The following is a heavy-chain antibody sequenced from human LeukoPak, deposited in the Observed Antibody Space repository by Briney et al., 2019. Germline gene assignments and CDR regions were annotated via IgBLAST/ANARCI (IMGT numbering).Heavy chain of an antibody. V-gene: IGHV4-59*01. Sequence: SETLSLTCTVSGGSISSFYWSWFRQPPGQGLEWIGYIYYSGSTNYNPSLKSRVTISVDTSKNQFSLRLSSVTAADTAVYYCARGSECSYGYGDYWGQGTLVTVSS. J-gene: IGHJ4*02. CDR3: ARGSECSYGYGDY. CDR1: GGSISSFY. D-gene: IGHD5-18*01. CDR2: IYYSGST.